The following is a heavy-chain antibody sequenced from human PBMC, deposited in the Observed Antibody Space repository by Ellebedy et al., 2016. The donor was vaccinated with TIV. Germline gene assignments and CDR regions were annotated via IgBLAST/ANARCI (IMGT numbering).Heavy chain of an antibody. D-gene: IGHD6-19*01. J-gene: IGHJ6*02. CDR3: ASYSSGVYYYGMDV. CDR2: TYPGDSDT. V-gene: IGHV5-51*01. Sequence: PGGSLRLSCYVSGYIFTNYWIGWVRQRPGEGLEWMGITYPGDSDTRYSPSFQGQVIVSADKSINTAYLQWGSLKASDTAMYYCASYSSGVYYYGMDVWGQGTTVTVSS. CDR1: GYIFTNYW.